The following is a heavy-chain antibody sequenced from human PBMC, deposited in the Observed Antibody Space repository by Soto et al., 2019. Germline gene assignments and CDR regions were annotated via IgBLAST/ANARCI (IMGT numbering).Heavy chain of an antibody. V-gene: IGHV3-30-3*01. D-gene: IGHD3-10*01. J-gene: IGHJ5*02. CDR1: GFTFSNAW. CDR3: ARDYYGSGSDSRYGWFDP. Sequence: GGSLRLSCAASGFTFSNAWMSWVRQAPGKGLEWVAVISYDGSNKYYADSVKGRFTSSRDNPKKTLYLQMDSLRAEDTAVYFCARDYYGSGSDSRYGWFDPWGQGTLVTVSS. CDR2: ISYDGSNK.